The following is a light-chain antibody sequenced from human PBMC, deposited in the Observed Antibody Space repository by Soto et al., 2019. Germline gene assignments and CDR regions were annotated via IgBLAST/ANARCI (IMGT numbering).Light chain of an antibody. Sequence: EIVLTQSPVTLSLSPGERTTLSCRASRSVSSNLAWYQQKPGQAPRLLIYGASTRATGIPARFSGSGSGTEFTLTISSLQSEDFAVYYCQQYNNWPQTFGQGTKVDIK. CDR1: RSVSSN. V-gene: IGKV3-15*01. J-gene: IGKJ1*01. CDR3: QQYNNWPQT. CDR2: GAS.